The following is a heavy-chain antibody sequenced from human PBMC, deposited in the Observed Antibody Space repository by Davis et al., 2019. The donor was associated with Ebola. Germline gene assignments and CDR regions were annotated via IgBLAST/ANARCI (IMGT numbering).Heavy chain of an antibody. Sequence: ASVKVSCKASRYTFTNYAMIWVLQAPGQGLEWMGWISAYNGNTNYAQKLQGRVTMTTDTSTSTAYMGLRSLRSDDTAVYYCARDGYRSNWYNDYGMDVWGKGTTVTVSS. D-gene: IGHD1-20*01. CDR3: ARDGYRSNWYNDYGMDV. CDR2: ISAYNGNT. CDR1: RYTFTNYA. V-gene: IGHV1-18*01. J-gene: IGHJ6*04.